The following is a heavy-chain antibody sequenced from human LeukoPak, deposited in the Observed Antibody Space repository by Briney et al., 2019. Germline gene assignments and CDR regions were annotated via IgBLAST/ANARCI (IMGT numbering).Heavy chain of an antibody. Sequence: PGGSLRLSCAASGFTFSSYSMNWVRQAPGKGLEWVSSISSSSSYIYYADSVKGRFTISIDNAKNSLYLQMNSLRAEDTAVYYCARDRNPMYYYDSSGYYSWFDPWGQGTLVTVSS. J-gene: IGHJ5*02. CDR2: ISSSSSYI. D-gene: IGHD3-22*01. CDR1: GFTFSSYS. CDR3: ARDRNPMYYYDSSGYYSWFDP. V-gene: IGHV3-21*01.